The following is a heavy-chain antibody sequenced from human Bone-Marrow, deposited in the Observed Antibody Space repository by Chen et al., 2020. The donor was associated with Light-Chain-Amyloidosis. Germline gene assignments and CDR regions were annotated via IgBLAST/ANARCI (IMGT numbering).Heavy chain of an antibody. CDR1: GDSISSDSYY. CDR2: IDDSGST. D-gene: IGHD5-12*01. Sequence: QVQLQESGPGLVKPSQTLSLTCSVSGDSISSDSYYWSWIRQHPGKGLEWIGYIDDSGSTYYNASLKSRVSISGDTSQNQFSLTLTSGTGADTAFYYCARSLSAYVVDGVYWGQGVLVIVSS. CDR3: ARSLSAYVVDGVY. J-gene: IGHJ4*02. V-gene: IGHV4-31*03.